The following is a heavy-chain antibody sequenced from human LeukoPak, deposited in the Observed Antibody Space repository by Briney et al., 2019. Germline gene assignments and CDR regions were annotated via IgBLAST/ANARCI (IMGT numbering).Heavy chain of an antibody. V-gene: IGHV1-46*01. CDR3: ARVPYRNYYFDY. J-gene: IGHJ4*02. Sequence: GASVKVSCKASGYTFTGYYMHWVRQAPGQGLEWMGIINPSGGSTSYAQKFQGRVTMTRDMSTSTVYMELSSLRSEDTAVYYCARVPYRNYYFDYWGQGTLVTVSS. CDR1: GYTFTGYY. CDR2: INPSGGST. D-gene: IGHD4-11*01.